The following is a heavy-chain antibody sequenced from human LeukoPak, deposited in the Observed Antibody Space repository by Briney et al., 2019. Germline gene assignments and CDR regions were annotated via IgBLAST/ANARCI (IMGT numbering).Heavy chain of an antibody. J-gene: IGHJ3*02. D-gene: IGHD3-10*01. CDR1: GFTFSDYY. CDR2: ISSGSTI. V-gene: IGHV3-11*04. Sequence: GGSLRLSCAASGFTFSDYYMSWIRQAPGKGLEWVSYISSGSTIYYADSVKGRFTISRDNAKNSLYLQMNSLRAEDTAVYYCARAFPYYYGSGSNDIWGQGTMVTVSS. CDR3: ARAFPYYYGSGSNDI.